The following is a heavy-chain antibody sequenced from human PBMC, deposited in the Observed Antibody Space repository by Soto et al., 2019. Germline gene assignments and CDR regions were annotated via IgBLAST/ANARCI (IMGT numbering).Heavy chain of an antibody. V-gene: IGHV1-3*01. Sequence: ASVKVSCKASGYTFTSYAMHWVRQAPGQRLEWMGWINAGNGNTKYSQKFQGRVTITRDTSASTAYMELSSLRSEDTAVYYCARAIVVLTPPAYWGQGTLVPGSS. CDR1: GYTFTSYA. J-gene: IGHJ1*01. D-gene: IGHD3-22*01. CDR3: ARAIVVLTPPAY. CDR2: INAGNGNT.